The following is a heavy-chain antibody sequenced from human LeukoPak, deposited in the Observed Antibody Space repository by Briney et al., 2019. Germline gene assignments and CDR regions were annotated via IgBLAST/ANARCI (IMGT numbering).Heavy chain of an antibody. CDR1: GGSISSYY. CDR3: ARTRQEYSSGWYGVDYYYYYMDV. J-gene: IGHJ6*03. CDR2: IYYSGST. D-gene: IGHD6-19*01. Sequence: PSETLSLICTVSGGSISSYYWSWIRQPPGKGLEWIGYIYYSGSTNYNPSLKSRVTISVDTSKNQFSLKLSSVTAADTAVYYCARTRQEYSSGWYGVDYYYYYMDVWGKGTTVTVSS. V-gene: IGHV4-59*01.